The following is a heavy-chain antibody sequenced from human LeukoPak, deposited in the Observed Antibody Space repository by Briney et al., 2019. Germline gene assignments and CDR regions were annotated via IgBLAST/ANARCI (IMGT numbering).Heavy chain of an antibody. V-gene: IGHV3-9*01. D-gene: IGHD1-26*01. CDR1: GFTFDDYA. CDR2: ISWNSGSI. Sequence: GGSLRLSCAASGFTFDDYAMHWVRQAPGKGLEWVSGISWNSGSIGYADSVKGRFTIPRDNAKNSLYLQMNSLRAEDTALYYCAKGSGSYSITDYWGQGTLVTVSS. CDR3: AKGSGSYSITDY. J-gene: IGHJ4*02.